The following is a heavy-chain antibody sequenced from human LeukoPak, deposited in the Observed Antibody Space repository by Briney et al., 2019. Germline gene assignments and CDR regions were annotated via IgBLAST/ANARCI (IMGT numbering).Heavy chain of an antibody. CDR3: ARGEYYYDSSGQFDY. Sequence: GGSLRLSCAASGFTFSSYAMHWVRQAPGKGLEYVSAISSNGGSTYYANSVKGRFTISRDNSKNTLYLQMGSLRAEDMAVYYCARGEYYYDSSGQFDYWGQGTLVTVSS. CDR2: ISSNGGST. V-gene: IGHV3-64*01. CDR1: GFTFSSYA. D-gene: IGHD3-22*01. J-gene: IGHJ4*02.